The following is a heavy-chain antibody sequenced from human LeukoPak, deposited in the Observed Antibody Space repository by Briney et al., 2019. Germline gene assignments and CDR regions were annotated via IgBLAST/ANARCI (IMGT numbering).Heavy chain of an antibody. CDR1: GFTLSNYN. CDR3: ARGYSSGRAAFDI. Sequence: GGSLRLSCAASGFTLSNYNMNWVRQAPGKGLEWVSYLTSGSSAIYYADSVTGRFTISRDNAKNSLYLQMNSLRAEDTAVYYCARGYSSGRAAFDIWGQGTMVTVSS. CDR2: LTSGSSAI. D-gene: IGHD6-19*01. V-gene: IGHV3-48*01. J-gene: IGHJ3*02.